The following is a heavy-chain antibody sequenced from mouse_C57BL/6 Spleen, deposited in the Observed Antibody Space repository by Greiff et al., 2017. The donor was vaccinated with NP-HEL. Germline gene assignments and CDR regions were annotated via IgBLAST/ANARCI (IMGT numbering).Heavy chain of an antibody. Sequence: QVQLQQPGAELVKPGASVKLSCKASGYTFTSYWMHWVKQRPGQGLEWIGMIHPNSGSTNYNEKFKSKATLTVDKSSSTAYMQLSSLTAEDSAVYYGAMITTGYFDVWGTGTTVTVSS. CDR2: IHPNSGST. V-gene: IGHV1-64*01. D-gene: IGHD1-1*01. CDR3: AMITTGYFDV. CDR1: GYTFTSYW. J-gene: IGHJ1*03.